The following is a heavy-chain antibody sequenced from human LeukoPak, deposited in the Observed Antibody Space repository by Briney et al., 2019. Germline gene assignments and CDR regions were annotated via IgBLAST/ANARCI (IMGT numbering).Heavy chain of an antibody. CDR2: IHTSGST. D-gene: IGHD3-3*01. CDR1: GGSITSYY. Sequence: SETLSLTCTVSGGSITSYYWSWIRQPAGKGLEWIGRIHTSGSTNYNPSLKSRVTMSVDTSKNQFSLKLSSVTAADTAVYYCARDHLANLASRLFDPWGQGTLVTVSS. V-gene: IGHV4-4*07. J-gene: IGHJ5*02. CDR3: ARDHLANLASRLFDP.